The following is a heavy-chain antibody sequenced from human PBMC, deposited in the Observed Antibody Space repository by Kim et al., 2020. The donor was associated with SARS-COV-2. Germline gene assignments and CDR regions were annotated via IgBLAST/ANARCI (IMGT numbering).Heavy chain of an antibody. Sequence: GETKYSQTFRGRITITWDTSASTTYMALSSLRSEDTAVYYCARANGGYVSWGQGTLVTVSS. V-gene: IGHV1-3*01. CDR2: GET. CDR3: ARANGGYVS. J-gene: IGHJ5*02. D-gene: IGHD2-8*01.